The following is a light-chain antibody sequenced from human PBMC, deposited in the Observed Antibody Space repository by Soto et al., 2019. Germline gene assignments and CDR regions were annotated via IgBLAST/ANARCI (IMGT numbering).Light chain of an antibody. CDR3: SSFTGSNYV. CDR2: DVS. CDR1: ISDVGGYNF. V-gene: IGLV2-14*03. Sequence: QSVLTQPASVSGSPGQSITISCTGTISDVGGYNFVSWYQQYPGKAPKLMICDVSNRPSGASNRFSGSKSGNTASLTISGLQAEDEADYYCSSFTGSNYVFGTGTKLTVL. J-gene: IGLJ1*01.